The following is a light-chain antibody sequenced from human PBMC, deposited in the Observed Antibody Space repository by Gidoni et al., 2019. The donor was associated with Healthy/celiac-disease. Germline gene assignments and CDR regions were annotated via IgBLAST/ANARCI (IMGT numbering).Light chain of an antibody. V-gene: IGLV1-51*01. J-gene: IGLJ3*02. CDR3: GTWDSSLSAGV. CDR2: DNN. Sequence: QSMLPHPPSLSASPGQKVTISFSGSSSNIGNNYVSWYQQLPGTAPKLLIYDNNKRPSGIPDRFSGSKSGTSATLGITGLQTGDEADYYCGTWDSSLSAGVFGGGTKLTVL. CDR1: SSNIGNNY.